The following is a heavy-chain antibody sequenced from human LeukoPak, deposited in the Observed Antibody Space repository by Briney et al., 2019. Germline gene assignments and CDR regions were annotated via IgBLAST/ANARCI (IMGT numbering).Heavy chain of an antibody. CDR1: GVSFSGYY. J-gene: IGHJ4*02. CDR2: INHSGST. V-gene: IGHV4-34*01. Sequence: SETLSLTCAVYGVSFSGYYWSWIRQPPGKGLEWIGEINHSGSTNYNPSLKSRVTISVDTSKNQFSLKLSSVTAADTAVYYCARIEIYGYYFDYWGQGTLVTVSS. D-gene: IGHD3-10*01. CDR3: ARIEIYGYYFDY.